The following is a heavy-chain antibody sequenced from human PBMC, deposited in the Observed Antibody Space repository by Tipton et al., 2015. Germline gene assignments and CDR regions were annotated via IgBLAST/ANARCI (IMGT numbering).Heavy chain of an antibody. Sequence: TLSLTCTVSGGSVSSGSYYWSWIRQPPGKGLEWIGYIYYSGNTNYNPSLKSRVTISVDTSMDQFSLRLSSVTAADTAVYYCARILMIGGVHHGMDAWGQGTTVTVSS. CDR2: IYYSGNT. V-gene: IGHV4-61*01. J-gene: IGHJ6*02. CDR3: ARILMIGGVHHGMDA. CDR1: GGSVSSGSYY. D-gene: IGHD3-16*01.